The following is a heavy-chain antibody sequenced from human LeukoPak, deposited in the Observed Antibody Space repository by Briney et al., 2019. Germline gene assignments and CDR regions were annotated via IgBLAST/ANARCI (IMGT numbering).Heavy chain of an antibody. Sequence: GASVKVSCKASGYTFTGYYMHWVRQAPGQGLEWMGWINPNSGGTNYAQKFQGRVTMTRDTSISTAYMELSRLRSDDTAVYYCARDLTRIAAAARRPPYLSYWGQGTLVTVSS. CDR3: ARDLTRIAAAARRPPYLSY. J-gene: IGHJ4*02. D-gene: IGHD6-13*01. CDR1: GYTFTGYY. CDR2: INPNSGGT. V-gene: IGHV1-2*02.